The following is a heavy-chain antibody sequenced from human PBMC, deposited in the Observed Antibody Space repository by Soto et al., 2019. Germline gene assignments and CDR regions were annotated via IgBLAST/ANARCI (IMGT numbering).Heavy chain of an antibody. Sequence: QVRLVESGGGVVQPGRSLRLFCAASGFTFSSYGMHWVRQAPGKGLEWVAVISYDGSNKYYADSVKGRFTISGDNSKNKLYLQMNSLRAEDTAVYYCAKPLWMGAYCGGDCRGAFDIWGQVTMVAVSS. J-gene: IGHJ3*02. CDR3: AKPLWMGAYCGGDCRGAFDI. CDR2: ISYDGSNK. D-gene: IGHD2-21*02. V-gene: IGHV3-30*18. CDR1: GFTFSSYG.